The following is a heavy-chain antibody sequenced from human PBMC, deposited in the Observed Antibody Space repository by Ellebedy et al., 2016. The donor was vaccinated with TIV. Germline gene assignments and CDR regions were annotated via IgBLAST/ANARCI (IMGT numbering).Heavy chain of an antibody. V-gene: IGHV1-46*01. CDR1: GYTFTSYY. Sequence: ASVKVSXKASGYTFTSYYMHWVRQAPGQGLEWMGIINPSGGSTSYAQKFQGRVTMTRDTSTSTVYMELSSLRSEDTAVYYCARFHHTEPYGMDVWGQGTTVTVSS. CDR3: ARFHHTEPYGMDV. CDR2: INPSGGST. D-gene: IGHD2-2*02. J-gene: IGHJ6*02.